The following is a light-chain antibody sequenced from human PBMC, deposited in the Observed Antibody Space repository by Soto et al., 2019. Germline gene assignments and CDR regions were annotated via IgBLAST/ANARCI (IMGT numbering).Light chain of an antibody. V-gene: IGKV3-11*01. J-gene: IGKJ1*01. CDR1: QSVRFY. Sequence: EIVLTQSPATLSLSPGERATLSCRASQSVRFYLAWYQQKPGQAPRLLVYDVSNRAPGVPARFSDSGSETDFTLTISSLGPEDVAIDHGEQRRSWPWTFGQGTKVEIK. CDR2: DVS. CDR3: EQRRSWPWT.